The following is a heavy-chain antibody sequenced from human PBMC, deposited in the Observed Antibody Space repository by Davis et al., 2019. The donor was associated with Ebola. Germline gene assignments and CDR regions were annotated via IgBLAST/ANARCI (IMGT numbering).Heavy chain of an antibody. CDR2: VTGDGNT. Sequence: GESLKISCVGSGFTFSHYWMHWVRQAPGRWLVWVARVTGDGNTFYADSVKDRVTISRDNAKSTLYLQMSSLRVKDTAVYYCARGVNRACFDDWGQGTLVTVSS. D-gene: IGHD3-10*01. CDR3: ARGVNRACFDD. V-gene: IGHV3-74*01. CDR1: GFTFSHYW. J-gene: IGHJ4*02.